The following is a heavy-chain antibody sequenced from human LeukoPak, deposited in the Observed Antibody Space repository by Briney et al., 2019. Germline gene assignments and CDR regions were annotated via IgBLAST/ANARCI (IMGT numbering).Heavy chain of an antibody. CDR1: GFTVSSNY. J-gene: IGHJ4*02. CDR2: IYCGGST. D-gene: IGHD3-10*01. Sequence: PGGSLRLSCAASGFTVSSNYMSWVRQAPGKGLEWVSVIYCGGSTYYADSVKGRFTISRDNSKNTLYLQMNSLRAEDTAVYYCARASGDSDYFDYWGQGTLVTVSS. CDR3: ARASGDSDYFDY. V-gene: IGHV3-53*01.